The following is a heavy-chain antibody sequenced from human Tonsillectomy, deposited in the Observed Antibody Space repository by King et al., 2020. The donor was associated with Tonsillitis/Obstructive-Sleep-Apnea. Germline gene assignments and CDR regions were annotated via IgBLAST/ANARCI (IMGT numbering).Heavy chain of an antibody. V-gene: IGHV3-48*03. CDR1: GFTCSSYE. CDR3: ARDWSLGAFDF. CDR2: ITSSGSSI. D-gene: IGHD1-26*01. J-gene: IGHJ4*02. Sequence: VQLVESGGGLVQPGGSLRISCAASGFTCSSYEMNWVRQDPGKGLEWVSYITSSGSSIFYADSVKGRFTIARDNAKNSLYLQMNSLRAEDTAVYYCARDWSLGAFDFWGQGTLVTVSS.